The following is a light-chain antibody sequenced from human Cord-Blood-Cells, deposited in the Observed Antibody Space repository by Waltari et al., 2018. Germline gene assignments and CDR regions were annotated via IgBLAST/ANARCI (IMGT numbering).Light chain of an antibody. CDR3: QQYNNWPMYT. CDR2: DAS. J-gene: IGKJ2*01. V-gene: IGKV3-15*01. Sequence: EIVMTQSPATLSVSPGERATLSCRASQSVSSNLAGYHQKPGQAPMFLLYDASTRAPGIPARFIGSGSGTKFTLTISSLQSEDFAVYYCQQYNNWPMYTFGQGTKLEIK. CDR1: QSVSSN.